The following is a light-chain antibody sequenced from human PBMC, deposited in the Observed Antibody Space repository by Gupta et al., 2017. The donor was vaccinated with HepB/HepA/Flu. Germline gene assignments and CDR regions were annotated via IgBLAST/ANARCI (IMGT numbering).Light chain of an antibody. CDR1: QGLVHSDGKTY. Sequence: VVMTQSPLPPPVTLGQPASITCRSSQGLVHSDGKTYLNWFHQRPGQSPRRLNYRASDRDSGVPDRFSGSGSGTNFPLKISKVEADDVGIYYCMQGTHWPRTFGQGTKVEIK. CDR2: RAS. CDR3: MQGTHWPRT. J-gene: IGKJ1*01. V-gene: IGKV2-30*02.